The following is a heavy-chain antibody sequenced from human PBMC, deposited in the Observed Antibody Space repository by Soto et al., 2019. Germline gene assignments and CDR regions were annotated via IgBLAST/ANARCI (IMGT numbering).Heavy chain of an antibody. J-gene: IGHJ4*02. CDR2: IYYSGST. CDR1: GGSISSYY. V-gene: IGHV4-59*01. CDR3: ARGRGSPRNFDY. Sequence: SETLSLTCTVSGGSISSYYWSWIRQPPGKGLEWIGYIYYSGSTNYNPSLKSRVTISVDTSKNQFSLKLSSVTAADTAVYYCARGRGSPRNFDYWGQGTLVTVSS. D-gene: IGHD1-26*01.